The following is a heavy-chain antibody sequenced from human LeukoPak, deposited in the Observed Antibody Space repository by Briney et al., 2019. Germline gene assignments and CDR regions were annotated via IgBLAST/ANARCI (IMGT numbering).Heavy chain of an antibody. V-gene: IGHV4-39*01. CDR2: IYYSGST. Sequence: SETLSLTCTVSGGSISSSSYYWGWIRQPPGKGLEWIGSIYYSGSTYYNPSLKSRVTISVDTSKNQFSLNLSSVTAADTAVYYCVYDSSGYYYYWGQGTLVTVSS. CDR3: VYDSSGYYYY. CDR1: GGSISSSSYY. J-gene: IGHJ4*02. D-gene: IGHD3-22*01.